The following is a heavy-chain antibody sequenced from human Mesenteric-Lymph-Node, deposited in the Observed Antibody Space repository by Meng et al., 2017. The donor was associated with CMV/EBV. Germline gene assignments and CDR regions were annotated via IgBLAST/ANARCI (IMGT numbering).Heavy chain of an antibody. CDR3: ARDLKRGGTYYYYYGMDV. CDR1: AFTFSSYD. V-gene: IGHV3-30*03. J-gene: IGHJ6*02. CDR2: ISYDGSNK. D-gene: IGHD3-16*01. Sequence: GESLKFSCAASAFTFSSYDMDWVRQAPGKGLEWVAVISYDGSNKYYADSVKGRFTISRDNSKNTLYLQMNSLRAEDTAVYYCARDLKRGGTYYYYYGMDVWGQGTTVTVSS.